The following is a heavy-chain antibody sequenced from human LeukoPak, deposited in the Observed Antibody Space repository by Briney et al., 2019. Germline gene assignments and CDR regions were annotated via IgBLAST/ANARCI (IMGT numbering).Heavy chain of an antibody. CDR3: ARDRWDWADAFDI. Sequence: GGSLRLSCAASGFTFSSYWMHWVRQAPGKGLVGVSRINSDGSSTSYADSVKGRFTISRDNAKNTLYLQMNSLRAEDTAVYYRARDRWDWADAFDIWGQGTMVTVSS. CDR1: GFTFSSYW. CDR2: INSDGSST. J-gene: IGHJ3*02. D-gene: IGHD3/OR15-3a*01. V-gene: IGHV3-74*01.